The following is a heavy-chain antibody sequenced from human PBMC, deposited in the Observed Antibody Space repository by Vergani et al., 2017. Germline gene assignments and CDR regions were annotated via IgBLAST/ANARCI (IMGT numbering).Heavy chain of an antibody. J-gene: IGHJ4*02. V-gene: IGHV3-48*01. CDR3: AKGYGDYARGFDY. Sequence: VQLVESGGGVVQPGGSLRLSCAASGFTFSSYSMNWVRQAPGKGLEWVSYISSSSSTIYYADSVKGRFTISRDNAKNTLYLQMNSLRAEDTAVYYCAKGYGDYARGFDYWGQGTLVTVSS. CDR1: GFTFSSYS. CDR2: ISSSSSTI. D-gene: IGHD4-17*01.